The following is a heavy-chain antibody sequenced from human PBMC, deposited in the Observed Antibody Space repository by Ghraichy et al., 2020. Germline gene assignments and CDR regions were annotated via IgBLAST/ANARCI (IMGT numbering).Heavy chain of an antibody. Sequence: LRLSCAASGFKFSDYYMSWIRQAPGKGLEWVALVSSRSTYTNYADSVEGRFTISRDNAKNSVYLQMNSLRVEDTAVYYCARVGGGGYSYGYYFDYWGQGTLVTVSS. J-gene: IGHJ4*02. CDR1: GFKFSDYY. D-gene: IGHD5-18*01. CDR3: ARVGGGGYSYGYYFDY. CDR2: VSSRSTYT. V-gene: IGHV3-11*06.